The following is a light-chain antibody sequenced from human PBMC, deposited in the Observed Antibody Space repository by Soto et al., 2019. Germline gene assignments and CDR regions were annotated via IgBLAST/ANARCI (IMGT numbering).Light chain of an antibody. CDR1: SSDIGGYDY. V-gene: IGLV2-8*01. Sequence: QSALTQPPSASGSLGQSVTISCTGTSSDIGGYDYVSWYQQHPGKAPKLMIYEVNKRPSGVPDRFSGSKSGYTASLTVSGLQAEDEADSYCSSYGGSNFPVPFGGGTKLTVL. CDR2: EVN. CDR3: SSYGGSNFPVP. J-gene: IGLJ2*01.